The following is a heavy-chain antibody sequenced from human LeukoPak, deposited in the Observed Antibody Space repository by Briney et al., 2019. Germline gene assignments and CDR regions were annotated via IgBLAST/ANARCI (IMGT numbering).Heavy chain of an antibody. D-gene: IGHD2-2*01. V-gene: IGHV1-69*06. CDR1: GGTFSSYA. J-gene: IGHJ4*02. CDR3: ASARYCSSTSCSSFDY. CDR2: IIPIFGTA. Sequence: ASVKVSCKASGGTFSSYAISWVRQAPGQGLERMGGIIPIFGTANYAQKFQGRVTITADKSTSTAYMELSSLRSEDTAVYYCASARYCSSTSCSSFDYWGQGTLVTVSS.